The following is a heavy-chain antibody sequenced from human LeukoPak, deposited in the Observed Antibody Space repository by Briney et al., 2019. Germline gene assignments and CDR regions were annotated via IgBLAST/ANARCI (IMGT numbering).Heavy chain of an antibody. J-gene: IGHJ6*03. D-gene: IGHD2-2*01. CDR2: INSDGSST. CDR3: ARGRGSSTTSSHYMDV. Sequence: PGGSLRLSCAASGFTFSSYWMDWVRQAPGKGLVWVSRINSDGSSTSYADSVKGRFTISRDNAKNTLYLQMNSLRAEDTAVYYCARGRGSSTTSSHYMDVWGKGTTVTVSS. CDR1: GFTFSSYW. V-gene: IGHV3-74*01.